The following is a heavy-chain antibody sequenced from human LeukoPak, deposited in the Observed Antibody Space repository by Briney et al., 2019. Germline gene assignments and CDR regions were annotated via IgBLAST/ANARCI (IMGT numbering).Heavy chain of an antibody. Sequence: PSETLSLTCTVSGGSISSSDYYWGWIRQPPGKGLEWIGTNSGSTYYNPSLKSRVTISVDTSKNQFSLQLNSVTPEDTAVYYCARGSHWSFHIWGPGTMVTVSS. CDR3: ARGSHWSFHI. CDR2: NSGST. J-gene: IGHJ3*02. D-gene: IGHD1-1*01. CDR1: GGSISSSDYY. V-gene: IGHV4-39*01.